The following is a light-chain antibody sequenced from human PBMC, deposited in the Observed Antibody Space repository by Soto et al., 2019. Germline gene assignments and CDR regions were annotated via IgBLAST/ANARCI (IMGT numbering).Light chain of an antibody. CDR3: QQYGSSPPIT. V-gene: IGKV3-20*01. J-gene: IGKJ5*01. CDR2: GAS. CDR1: QSVSTN. Sequence: RVMPQSPSTLSVSPGGRAALSSRASQSVSTNLAWYQQKPGQAPRLLIYGASSRATGIPDRFSGSGSGTDFTLTISRLEPEDFAVYYCQQYGSSPPITFGQGTRLEIK.